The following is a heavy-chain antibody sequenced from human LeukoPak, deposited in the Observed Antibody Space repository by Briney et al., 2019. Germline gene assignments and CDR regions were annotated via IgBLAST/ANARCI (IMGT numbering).Heavy chain of an antibody. V-gene: IGHV4-38-2*02. Sequence: KTSETLSLTCTVSGYSISSGYYWGWIRQPPGKGLEWIGSIYYSGSTYYNPSLKSRVTISVDTSKNQFSLKLNSVTAADTAVYYCAKDQSSGYYKTFDYWGQGTLVTVSS. J-gene: IGHJ4*02. CDR1: GYSISSGYY. D-gene: IGHD3-22*01. CDR2: IYYSGST. CDR3: AKDQSSGYYKTFDY.